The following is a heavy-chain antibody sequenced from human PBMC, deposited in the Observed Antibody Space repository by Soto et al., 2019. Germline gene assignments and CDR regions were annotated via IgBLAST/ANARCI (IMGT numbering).Heavy chain of an antibody. Sequence: QITLKESGPPLVKPTQTLTLPCSFSGLSLSSREIAVGWIRQPPGKALEWLTLVYWDDGERYRTYENNRITISKDTPKKQAVIMMTNMEPVDTGIYYWALFNASVRSPIEAVDVWGQGTTVTVSS. CDR1: GLSLSSREIA. J-gene: IGHJ3*01. V-gene: IGHV2-5*02. CDR3: ALFNASVRSPIEAVDV. CDR2: VYWDDGE. D-gene: IGHD3-10*01.